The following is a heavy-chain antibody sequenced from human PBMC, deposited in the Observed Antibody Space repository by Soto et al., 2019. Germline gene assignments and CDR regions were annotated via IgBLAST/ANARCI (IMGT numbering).Heavy chain of an antibody. CDR2: ISYDGSNK. CDR3: ARGGRSSSFYYYYYGMDV. CDR1: GFTFSSYA. J-gene: IGHJ6*02. V-gene: IGHV3-30-3*01. Sequence: GGSLRLSCAASGFTFSSYAMHWVRQAPGKGLEWVAVISYDGSNKYYADSVKGRFTISRDNSKNTLYLQMNSLRAEDTAVYYCARGGRSSSFYYYYYGMDVWGQGTTVTVSS. D-gene: IGHD6-6*01.